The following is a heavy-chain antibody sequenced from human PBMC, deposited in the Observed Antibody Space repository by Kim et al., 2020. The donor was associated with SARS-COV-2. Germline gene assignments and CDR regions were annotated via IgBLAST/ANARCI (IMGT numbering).Heavy chain of an antibody. Sequence: GGSLRLSCAASGFTFSSYAMSWVRQAPGKGLEWVSAISGSGGSTYYADSVKGRFTISRDNSKNTLYLQMNSLRAEDTAVYYCAKDMRYYGSGSYLDYWGQGTLVTVSS. J-gene: IGHJ4*02. CDR1: GFTFSSYA. CDR3: AKDMRYYGSGSYLDY. CDR2: ISGSGGST. V-gene: IGHV3-23*01. D-gene: IGHD3-10*01.